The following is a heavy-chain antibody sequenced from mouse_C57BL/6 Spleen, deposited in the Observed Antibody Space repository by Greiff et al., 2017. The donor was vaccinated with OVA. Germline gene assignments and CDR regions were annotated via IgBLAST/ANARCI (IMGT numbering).Heavy chain of an antibody. CDR1: GYAFSSSW. J-gene: IGHJ3*01. V-gene: IGHV1-82*01. Sequence: QVQLQQSGPELVKPGASVKISCKASGYAFSSSWMNWVKQRPGKGLEWIGRLYPGDGDTNYNGKFTGKATLTADKSSSTAYMQHSSLTSEDSAVYFCARGYDYGTVAYWGQGTLVTVSA. D-gene: IGHD2-4*01. CDR3: ARGYDYGTVAY. CDR2: LYPGDGDT.